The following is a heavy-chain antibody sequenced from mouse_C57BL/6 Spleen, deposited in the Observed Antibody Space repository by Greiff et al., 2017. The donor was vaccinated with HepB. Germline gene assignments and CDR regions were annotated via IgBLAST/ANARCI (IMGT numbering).Heavy chain of an antibody. CDR3: TREPNWVNYFDY. J-gene: IGHJ2*01. CDR1: GFTFSSYA. V-gene: IGHV5-9-1*02. Sequence: EVQVVESGEGLVKPGGSLKLSCAASGFTFSSYAMSWVRQTPEKRLEWVAYISSGGDYIYYADNVKGRATISRDNARNTLYLQMSSLKSEDTAMYYCTREPNWVNYFDYWGQGTTLTVSS. D-gene: IGHD4-1*02. CDR2: ISSGGDYI.